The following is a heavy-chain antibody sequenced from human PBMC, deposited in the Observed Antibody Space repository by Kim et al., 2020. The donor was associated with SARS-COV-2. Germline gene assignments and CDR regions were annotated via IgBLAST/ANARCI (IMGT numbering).Heavy chain of an antibody. Sequence: ASVKVSCKASGYRITSHAMNWVRLAPGQGLEWMGWINTITGSPRYAQDFTGRFDFSLDTSVNTAYLQISSLKAEDTAIYYCARERACSGGYCSVHFDYWG. V-gene: IGHV7-4-1*02. CDR1: GYRITSHA. D-gene: IGHD2-15*01. CDR2: INTITGSP. J-gene: IGHJ4*01. CDR3: ARERACSGGYCSVHFDY.